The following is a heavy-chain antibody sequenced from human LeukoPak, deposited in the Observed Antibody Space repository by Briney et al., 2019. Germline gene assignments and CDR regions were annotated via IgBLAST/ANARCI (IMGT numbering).Heavy chain of an antibody. CDR2: IYYSGST. D-gene: IGHD1-26*01. CDR1: GGSISSYY. Sequence: SETLSLTCTASGGSISSYYWSWIRQPPGKGLEWIGYIYYSGSTNYNPSLKSRVTISVDTSKNQFSLKLSSVTAADTAVYYCARTPYSGSKRDGFFDYWGQRTLVTVSS. V-gene: IGHV4-59*12. J-gene: IGHJ4*02. CDR3: ARTPYSGSKRDGFFDY.